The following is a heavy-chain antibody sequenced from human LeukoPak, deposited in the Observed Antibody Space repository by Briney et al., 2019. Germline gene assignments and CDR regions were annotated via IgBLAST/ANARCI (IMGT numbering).Heavy chain of an antibody. J-gene: IGHJ4*02. V-gene: IGHV3-21*01. CDR2: ISSSSSYI. CDR1: ESTFSSYS. Sequence: GGSLRLSCAASESTFSSYSMNWVRQAPGKGLEWVSSISSSSSYIYYADSVKGRFTISRDNAKNSLYLQMNSLRAEDTAVYYCARDSESSGQYWGQGTLVTVSS. CDR3: ARDSESSGQY. D-gene: IGHD3-22*01.